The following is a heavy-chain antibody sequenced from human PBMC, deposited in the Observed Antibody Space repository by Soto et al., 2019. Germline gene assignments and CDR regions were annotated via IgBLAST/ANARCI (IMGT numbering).Heavy chain of an antibody. CDR2: INEDGSGK. Sequence: DVQLVESGGDLVQPGGSLRLSCVVSGFTFSGYWMSWVRQAPGKGLEWVANINEDGSGKEYVDSVKGRFTISRDNAKNSLYLQMNTLRVEDTAVYYCARDPYNYVGYGYGMDVWGQGTTVTVSS. CDR1: GFTFSGYW. J-gene: IGHJ6*02. CDR3: ARDPYNYVGYGYGMDV. V-gene: IGHV3-7*05. D-gene: IGHD3-16*01.